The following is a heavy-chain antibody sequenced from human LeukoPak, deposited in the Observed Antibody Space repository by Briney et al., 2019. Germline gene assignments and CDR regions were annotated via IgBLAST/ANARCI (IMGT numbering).Heavy chain of an antibody. D-gene: IGHD2-15*01. CDR1: GYSISSGYY. V-gene: IGHV4-38-2*02. Sequence: KPSETLSLTCTVSGYSISSGYYWGWIRQPPGKGLEWIGSIYHSGRTFYNPSLKSRVTISVDTSKNQFSLKLSSVTAADTAVYYCARPILTYCSGGSCYWFDPWGQGTLVTVSS. J-gene: IGHJ5*02. CDR2: IYHSGRT. CDR3: ARPILTYCSGGSCYWFDP.